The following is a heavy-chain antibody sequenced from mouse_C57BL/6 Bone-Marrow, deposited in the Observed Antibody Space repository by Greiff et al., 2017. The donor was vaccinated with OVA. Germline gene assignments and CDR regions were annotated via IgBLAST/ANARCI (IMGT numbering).Heavy chain of an antibody. Sequence: VQLQQSGAELARPGASVKLSCKASGYTFTSYGISWVKQRTGQGLEWIGEIYPRSGNTYYTEKVKGKATLTADKSSSTAYMELRSLTSEDSAVYFCARAFIYYSGSSYYFDYWGQGTTLTVSS. J-gene: IGHJ2*01. D-gene: IGHD1-1*01. CDR3: ARAFIYYSGSSYYFDY. V-gene: IGHV1-81*01. CDR1: GYTFTSYG. CDR2: IYPRSGNT.